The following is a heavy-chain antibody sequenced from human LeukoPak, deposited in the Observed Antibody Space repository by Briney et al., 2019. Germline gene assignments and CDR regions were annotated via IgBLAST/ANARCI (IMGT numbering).Heavy chain of an antibody. J-gene: IGHJ4*02. CDR1: AYRFSSNSAA. D-gene: IGHD6-13*01. V-gene: IGHV6-1*01. CDR3: ARANRQQLPDH. Sequence: SQALSLTFAISAYRFSSNSAAWNWIRQSPSKGLEWLERTYYRSKWYNDCEVSVKSRITVNADTSKNQFFLQINSVTPENTAVYYCARANRQQLPDHWGQGTLVTVSS. CDR2: TYYRSKWYN.